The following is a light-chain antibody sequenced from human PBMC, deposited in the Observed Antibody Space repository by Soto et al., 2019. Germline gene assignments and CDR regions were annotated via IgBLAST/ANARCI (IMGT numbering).Light chain of an antibody. CDR2: DAS. J-gene: IGKJ1*01. CDR1: QSVSSY. Sequence: EIVLTQSPATLSLSPGERATLSCRASQSVSSYLAWYQQKPGQAPRLLIYDASTRATGIPGRFSGSGSGTDFTLTISNLEPEDFAVYYCQQRSSWPWTFGQGAKVEIK. CDR3: QQRSSWPWT. V-gene: IGKV3-11*01.